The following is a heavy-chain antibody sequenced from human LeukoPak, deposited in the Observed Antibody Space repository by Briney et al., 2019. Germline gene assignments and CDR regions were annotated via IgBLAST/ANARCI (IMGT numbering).Heavy chain of an antibody. D-gene: IGHD2-2*01. CDR1: GGSFSGYY. CDR3: AISGDSSTSCYPH. V-gene: IGHV4-34*01. Sequence: SETLSLTCAVYGGSFSGYYWSWIRQPPGKGLEWIGEINHSGSTNYNPSLKSRVTISVDTSKNQFSLKLSSVTASDTAVYYCAISGDSSTSCYPHWGQGTLVTVSS. J-gene: IGHJ4*02. CDR2: INHSGST.